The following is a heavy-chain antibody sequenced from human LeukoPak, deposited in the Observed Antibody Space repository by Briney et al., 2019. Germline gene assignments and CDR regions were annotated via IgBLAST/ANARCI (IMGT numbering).Heavy chain of an antibody. J-gene: IGHJ5*02. D-gene: IGHD4-23*01. CDR3: ARRMSPGGWFGP. V-gene: IGHV4-59*08. CDR2: IHYSRIT. Sequence: SETLSLTCTVSGGAITAYYWSWLRQPPEKGLEWIGYIHYSRITNYNPSLKGRVTMSVGTSKNHFYLKLSSVTAADTAVYFCARRMSPGGWFGPWGQGTLVTVSS. CDR1: GGAITAYY.